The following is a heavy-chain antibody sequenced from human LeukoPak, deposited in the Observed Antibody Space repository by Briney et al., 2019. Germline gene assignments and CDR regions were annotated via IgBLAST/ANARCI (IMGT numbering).Heavy chain of an antibody. Sequence: QTGGSLRLSCVASGFTFSSSAMSWVRQAPGEGLEWVSSISVSGGSTYYADSVKGRFTTSRDNSKNTLYLQMNSLRVEDTAVYYCAKAPTTVGGEAYWGQGTLVTVSS. V-gene: IGHV3-23*01. J-gene: IGHJ4*02. CDR3: AKAPTTVGGEAY. D-gene: IGHD4-17*01. CDR2: ISVSGGST. CDR1: GFTFSSSA.